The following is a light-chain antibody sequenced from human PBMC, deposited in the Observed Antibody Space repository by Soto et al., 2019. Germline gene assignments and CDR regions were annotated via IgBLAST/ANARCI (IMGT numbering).Light chain of an antibody. V-gene: IGLV2-14*01. J-gene: IGLJ1*01. CDR2: EVS. CDR3: NSLRSSGTRV. Sequence: QTALTQPASVSGTPGQSITISCTGTSSDVGGYKHVSWYQHHPGKAPKLMIYEVSNRPSGVSNRISGSKSCYKASLTISGLQAEDEAEYYCNSLRSSGTRVFGTRTRGTVL. CDR1: SSDVGGYKH.